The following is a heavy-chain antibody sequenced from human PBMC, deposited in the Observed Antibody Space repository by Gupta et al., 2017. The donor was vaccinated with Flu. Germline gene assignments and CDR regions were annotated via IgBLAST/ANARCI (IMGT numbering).Heavy chain of an antibody. CDR3: ARQAEWLYAFDI. Sequence: YSGSTNYNPSLKSRVTISVDTSKNQFSLKLSSVTAADTAVYYCARQAEWLYAFDIWGQGTMVTVSS. CDR2: YSGST. V-gene: IGHV4-59*08. J-gene: IGHJ3*02. D-gene: IGHD6-19*01.